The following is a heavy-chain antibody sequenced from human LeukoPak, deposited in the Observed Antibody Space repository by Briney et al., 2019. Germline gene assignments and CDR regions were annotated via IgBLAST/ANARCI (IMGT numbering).Heavy chain of an antibody. V-gene: IGHV4-59*08. Sequence: SETLSLTCTVSGGSISSYYWSWIRQPPGKGLEWIGYIYYSGNTNYNPSLKSRVTISVDTSKNQFSLKLSSVTAADTAVYYCARHLYLGGSSPFDYWGQGTLVTVSS. J-gene: IGHJ4*02. CDR2: IYYSGNT. CDR3: ARHLYLGGSSPFDY. CDR1: GGSISSYY. D-gene: IGHD6-6*01.